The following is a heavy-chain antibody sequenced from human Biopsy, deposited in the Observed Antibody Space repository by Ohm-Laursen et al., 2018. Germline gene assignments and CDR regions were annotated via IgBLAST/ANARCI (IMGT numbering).Heavy chain of an antibody. J-gene: IGHJ5*02. CDR2: IFNIANT. CDR3: ARGDYFDSNGYFWFDP. CDR1: GGSISSGGSY. Sequence: SQTLSLTCTVSGGSISSGGSYWSWIRQRPGKGLEWIGYIFNIANTYYNPSLKNLITISRDTSKNQFSLKLNSVTAADTAVYYCARGDYFDSNGYFWFDPWGQGTLATVSS. D-gene: IGHD3-22*01. V-gene: IGHV4-31*01.